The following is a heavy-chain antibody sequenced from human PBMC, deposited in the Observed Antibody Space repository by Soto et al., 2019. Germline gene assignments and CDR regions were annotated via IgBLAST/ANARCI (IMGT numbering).Heavy chain of an antibody. V-gene: IGHV3-23*01. CDR3: AKAKEYSSSSAPFDY. J-gene: IGHJ4*02. D-gene: IGHD6-6*01. CDR1: GFTFSSYA. Sequence: EVQLLESGGGLVQPGGSLRLSCAASGFTFSSYAMSWVRQAPGKGLEWVSAISGSGGSTYYADSVKGRFTISRDNSKXXXYLQMNSLRAEDTAVYYCAKAKEYSSSSAPFDYWGQGTLVTVSS. CDR2: ISGSGGST.